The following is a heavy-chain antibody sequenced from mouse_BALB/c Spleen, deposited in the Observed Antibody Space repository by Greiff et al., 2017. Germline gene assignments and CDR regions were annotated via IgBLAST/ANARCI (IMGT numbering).Heavy chain of an antibody. J-gene: IGHJ1*01. D-gene: IGHD2-2*01. CDR3: TRSGGYDWYFDV. CDR2: IYPGNSDT. Sequence: EVQLVESGTVLARPGASVKMSCKASGYTFTSYWMHWVKQRPGQGLEWIGAIYPGNSDTSYNQKFKGKAKLTAVTSTSTAYMELSSLTNEDSAVYYCTRSGGYDWYFDVWGAGTTVTVSS. CDR1: GYTFTSYW. V-gene: IGHV1-5*01.